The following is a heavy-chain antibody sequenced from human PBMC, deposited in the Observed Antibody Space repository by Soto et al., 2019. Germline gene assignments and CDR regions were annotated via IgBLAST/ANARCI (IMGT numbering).Heavy chain of an antibody. CDR2: ISPYNGNT. D-gene: IGHD5-12*01. J-gene: IGHJ6*02. V-gene: IGHV1-18*01. Sequence: QVQLEQSGAEVKKPGASVKVSCKASGYTFTSYDISWVRQAPGQGLEWMGWISPYNGNTNYAQNLQGRVTMTTDTSTATAYMELRSLRSDDTAVYYCARESGVYDTGTADYYYYGMDVWGQGTTVTVSS. CDR3: ARESGVYDTGTADYYYYGMDV. CDR1: GYTFTSYD.